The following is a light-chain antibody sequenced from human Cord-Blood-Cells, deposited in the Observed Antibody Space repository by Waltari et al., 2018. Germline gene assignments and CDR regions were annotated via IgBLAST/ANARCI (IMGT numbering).Light chain of an antibody. CDR3: QQYYSTPDT. Sequence: DIVMTQSPDSLAVSLGERATINCKSSQSVLYSSNNKNYLAWYQQKPGQPPKLLIYWASTRESRVPDRCSGSGSGTDFTLTISSLQAEDVAVYYCQQYYSTPDTFGQGTKLEIK. J-gene: IGKJ2*01. V-gene: IGKV4-1*01. CDR2: WAS. CDR1: QSVLYSSNNKNY.